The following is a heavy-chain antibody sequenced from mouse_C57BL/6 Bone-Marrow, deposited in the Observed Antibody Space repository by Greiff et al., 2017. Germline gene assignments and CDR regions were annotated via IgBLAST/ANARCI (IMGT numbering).Heavy chain of an antibody. J-gene: IGHJ1*03. CDR2: INPNNGGT. CDR3: AKGDDYGSSYGYWYFDV. CDR1: GYTFTDYY. V-gene: IGHV1-26*01. D-gene: IGHD1-1*01. Sequence: EVQLQQSGPELVKPGASVKISCKASGYTFTDYYMNWVKQSHGKSLEWIGDINPNNGGTSYNQKFKGKATLTVDKSSSTAYMELRSLTSEDSAVYYCAKGDDYGSSYGYWYFDVWGTGTTVTVSS.